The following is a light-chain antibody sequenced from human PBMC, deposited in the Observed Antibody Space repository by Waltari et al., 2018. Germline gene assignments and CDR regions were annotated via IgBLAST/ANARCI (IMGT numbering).Light chain of an antibody. CDR1: QSVSSY. CDR3: QQRGNWPPT. Sequence: EIVLTQSPATRSLSPGQRSPLSCMASQSVSSYLAWYQQKPGQAPRHLIYDASNRATDIPARFSGSGSGTDFTLTISSLEPEDFAVYYCQQRGNWPPTFGGGTKVEIK. V-gene: IGKV3-11*01. J-gene: IGKJ4*01. CDR2: DAS.